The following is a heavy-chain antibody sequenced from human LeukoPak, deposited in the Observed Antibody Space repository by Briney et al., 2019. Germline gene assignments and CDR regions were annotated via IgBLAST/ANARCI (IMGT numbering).Heavy chain of an antibody. CDR1: GGSFSGYY. J-gene: IGHJ4*02. CDR2: INHSGST. V-gene: IGHV4-34*01. CDR3: ARKSSSWYRGGGYFDY. Sequence: SETLSLTCAVYGGSFSGYYWSWIRQPPGKGLEWIGEINHSGSTNYNPSLKSRVTISVGTSKNQFSLKLSSVTAADTAVYYCARKSSSWYRGGGYFDYWGQGTLVTVSS. D-gene: IGHD6-13*01.